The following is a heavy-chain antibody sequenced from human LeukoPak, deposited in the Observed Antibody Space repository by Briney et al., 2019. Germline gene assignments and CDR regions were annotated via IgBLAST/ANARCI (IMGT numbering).Heavy chain of an antibody. CDR3: ARYSHYYDSSGYYRPSNYFDY. CDR2: INPNSGGT. Sequence: ASVKVSCKASGYTFTSYDINWVRQATGQGLEWMGWINPNSGGTNYAQKFQGRVTMTRDTSISTAYMELSRLRSDDTAVYYCARYSHYYDSSGYYRPSNYFDYWGQGTLVTVSS. V-gene: IGHV1-2*02. D-gene: IGHD3-22*01. CDR1: GYTFTSYD. J-gene: IGHJ4*02.